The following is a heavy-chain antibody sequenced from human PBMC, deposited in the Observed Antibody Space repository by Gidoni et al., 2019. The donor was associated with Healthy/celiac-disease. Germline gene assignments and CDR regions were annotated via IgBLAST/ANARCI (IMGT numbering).Heavy chain of an antibody. V-gene: IGHV3-33*01. CDR3: ARDPAMVGHFDY. D-gene: IGHD5-18*01. Sequence: ASGFTFSSYGMHWVRQAPGKGLEWVAVIWYDGSNKYYADSVKGRFTISRDNSKNTLYLQMNSLRAEDTAVYYCARDPAMVGHFDYWGQGTLVTVSS. CDR1: GFTFSSYG. CDR2: IWYDGSNK. J-gene: IGHJ4*02.